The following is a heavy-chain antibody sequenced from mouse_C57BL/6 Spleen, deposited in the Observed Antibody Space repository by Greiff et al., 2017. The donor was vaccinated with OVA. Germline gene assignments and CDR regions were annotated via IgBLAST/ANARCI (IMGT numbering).Heavy chain of an antibody. V-gene: IGHV5-9-1*02. J-gene: IGHJ2*01. Sequence: EVQGVESGEGLVKPGGSLKLSCAASGFTFSSYAMSWVRQTPEKRLEWVANISSGGDYIYYAETVKGRVTSSRDNAKNPLYLQMSSLKSEDTAMYYCTRAGGNYYFDYWGQGTTLTVSS. CDR1: GFTFSSYA. CDR2: ISSGGDYI. D-gene: IGHD2-1*01. CDR3: TRAGGNYYFDY.